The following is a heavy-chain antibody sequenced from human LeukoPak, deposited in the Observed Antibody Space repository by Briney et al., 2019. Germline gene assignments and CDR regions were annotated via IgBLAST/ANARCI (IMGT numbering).Heavy chain of an antibody. V-gene: IGHV3-74*01. J-gene: IGHJ4*02. CDR2: IASDGSST. CDR1: GFTFSSYW. D-gene: IGHD4-23*01. CDR3: ARGRPHGNDY. Sequence: GGSLRLSCAASGFTFSSYWMNWVRHAPGKGPVWVSRIASDGSSTTYADSVKGRFSISRDNAKNTLYLQMNSLRVEDTAVYYCARGRPHGNDYWGQGTLVTVSS.